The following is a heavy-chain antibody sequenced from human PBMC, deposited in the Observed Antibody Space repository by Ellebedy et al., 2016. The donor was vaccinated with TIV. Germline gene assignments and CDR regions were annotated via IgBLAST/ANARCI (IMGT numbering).Heavy chain of an antibody. CDR2: IKSKAYGGTT. V-gene: IGHV3-49*03. CDR1: GFTFGDYA. J-gene: IGHJ4*02. D-gene: IGHD3-10*01. Sequence: GESLKISCTASGFTFGDYAMSWFRQAPGKGLEWVGFIKSKAYGGTTEYAASVKGRFTISRDDSKSIAYLQMNSLKTEDTAVYYCTRDLEYYGSGTEFDYWGQGTLVTVSS. CDR3: TRDLEYYGSGTEFDY.